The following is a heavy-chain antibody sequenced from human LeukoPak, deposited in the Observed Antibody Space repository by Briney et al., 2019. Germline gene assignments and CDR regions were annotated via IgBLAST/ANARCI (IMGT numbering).Heavy chain of an antibody. CDR3: ARDPEWLGAPGAFDI. CDR1: GGSISSSSYY. D-gene: IGHD6-19*01. J-gene: IGHJ3*02. CDR2: IYYSGST. V-gene: IGHV4-39*07. Sequence: PSETLSLTCTVSGGSISSSSYYWGWIRQPPGKGLEWIGSIYYSGSTYYNPSLKSRVTISVDTSKNQFSLKLSSVTAADTAVCYCARDPEWLGAPGAFDIWGQGTMVTVSS.